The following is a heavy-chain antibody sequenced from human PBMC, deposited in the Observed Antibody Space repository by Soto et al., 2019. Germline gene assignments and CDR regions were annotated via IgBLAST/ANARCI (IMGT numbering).Heavy chain of an antibody. CDR3: ANRGSSSYFDY. Sequence: EVQLLESGGGLVQPGGSLRLSCAASGFTFSSYAMSWVRQAPGKGLEWVSVISGSGDSTYYADSVKGRFTISRDNSKNTLYLQMNSLRAEDTAVYYCANRGSSSYFDYWGQGTLVTVSS. CDR1: GFTFSSYA. D-gene: IGHD6-13*01. J-gene: IGHJ4*02. V-gene: IGHV3-23*01. CDR2: ISGSGDST.